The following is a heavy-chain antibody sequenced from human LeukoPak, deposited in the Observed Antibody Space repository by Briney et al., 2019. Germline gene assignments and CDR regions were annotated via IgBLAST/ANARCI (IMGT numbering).Heavy chain of an antibody. CDR1: GFTFSSYW. CDR2: IKQDGSEK. D-gene: IGHD4/OR15-4a*01. V-gene: IGHV3-7*01. J-gene: IGHJ4*02. CDR3: ARERPRLWFDY. Sequence: GGSLRLSCAASGFTFSSYWMSWVRQAPGKGLECVATIKQDGSEKYYVDSVKGRFTIARDNAKNSLYLQMNSLRAEDTAVYYCARERPRLWFDYWGQGTLVTVSS.